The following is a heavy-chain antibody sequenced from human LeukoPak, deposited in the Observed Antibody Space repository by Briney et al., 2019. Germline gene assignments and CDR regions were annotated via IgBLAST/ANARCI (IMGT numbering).Heavy chain of an antibody. CDR3: ARDGDQGIDY. Sequence: GGSLRLSCTASGFTFGDYAMSWFRQAPGKGLEWVSYISSSGSTIYYADSVKGRFTISRDNAKNSLYLQMNSLRAEDTAVYYCARDGDQGIDYWGQGTLVTVSS. CDR2: ISSSGSTI. D-gene: IGHD2-21*02. CDR1: GFTFGDYA. V-gene: IGHV3-11*01. J-gene: IGHJ4*02.